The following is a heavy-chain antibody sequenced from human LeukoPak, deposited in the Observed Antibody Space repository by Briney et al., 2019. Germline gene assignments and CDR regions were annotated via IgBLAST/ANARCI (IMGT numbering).Heavy chain of an antibody. CDR3: ARGDYGDY. CDR2: ISSYNGNT. V-gene: IGHV1-18*01. J-gene: IGHJ4*02. Sequence: ASVRVSCKASGYTFTTYGISWVRQAPGQGLEWMGWISSYNGNTNYAQKLQGRVTTTTDTSTSTAYMELRSLISDDTAVYYCARGDYGDYWGQGTLVTVSS. CDR1: GYTFTTYG.